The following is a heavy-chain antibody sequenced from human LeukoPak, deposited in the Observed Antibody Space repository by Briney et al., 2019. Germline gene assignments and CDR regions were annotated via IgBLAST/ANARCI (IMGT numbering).Heavy chain of an antibody. Sequence: SETLSLTRTVSGGSVSSGNYYWSWIRQPPGKGLEWIGYISYSGSTNYNPSLKSRVTVSVDTSKNQFSLNLSSVTAADTAVYYCARDRRGAATAGTVDYWGQGTLVTVSS. CDR2: ISYSGST. V-gene: IGHV4-61*01. CDR3: ARDRRGAATAGTVDY. D-gene: IGHD6-13*01. CDR1: GGSVSSGNYY. J-gene: IGHJ4*02.